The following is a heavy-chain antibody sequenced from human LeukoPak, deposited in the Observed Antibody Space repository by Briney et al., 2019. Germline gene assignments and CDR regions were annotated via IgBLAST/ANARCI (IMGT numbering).Heavy chain of an antibody. D-gene: IGHD2-2*01. Sequence: GGSLRLSCAASGFTFNTYTMNWVRQAPGKGLEWVSYISGSSGIIDYADSVRGRFTISRDNAKNSLYLQMNSLRAEDTAVYYCAREYIVVVPAAIQSYYYGMDVWGQGTTVTVSS. CDR3: AREYIVVVPAAIQSYYYGMDV. V-gene: IGHV3-48*01. J-gene: IGHJ6*02. CDR1: GFTFNTYT. CDR2: ISGSSGII.